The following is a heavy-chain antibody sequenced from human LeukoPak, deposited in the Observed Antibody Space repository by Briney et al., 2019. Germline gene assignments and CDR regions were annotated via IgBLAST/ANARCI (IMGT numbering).Heavy chain of an antibody. CDR3: ARGTGYSSSWYRLDY. CDR2: INHSGST. Sequence: SETLSLTCTVSGGSISSHYCSWIRQPPGKGLEWIGEINHSGSTNYNPSLKSRVTISVDTSKNQFSLKLSSVTAADTAVYYCARGTGYSSSWYRLDYWGQGTPVTVSS. J-gene: IGHJ4*02. V-gene: IGHV4-34*01. D-gene: IGHD6-13*01. CDR1: GGSISSHY.